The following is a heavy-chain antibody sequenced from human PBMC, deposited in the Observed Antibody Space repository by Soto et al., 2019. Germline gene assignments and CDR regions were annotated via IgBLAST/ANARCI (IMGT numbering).Heavy chain of an antibody. V-gene: IGHV3-48*03. J-gene: IGHJ6*02. D-gene: IGHD4-4*01. CDR2: ISSSGSTI. Sequence: GGSLRLSCAASGFTFSSYEMNWVRQAPEKGLEWVSYISSSGSTIYYADSVKGRFTISRDNAKNSLYLQMNSLRAEDTAVYYCARESDSNYDGMDVWGQGTTVTVSS. CDR1: GFTFSSYE. CDR3: ARESDSNYDGMDV.